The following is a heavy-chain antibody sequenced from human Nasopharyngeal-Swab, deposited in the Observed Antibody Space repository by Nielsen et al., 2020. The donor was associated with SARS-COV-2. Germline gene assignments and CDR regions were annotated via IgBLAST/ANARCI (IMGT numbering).Heavy chain of an antibody. CDR1: GFTFSSYA. J-gene: IGHJ3*01. Sequence: GGSLRLSCAASGFTFSSYAMSWVRRAPGKGLEWVSAISGSGGSTYYADSVKGRFTISRDNSKNTLYLQMNSLRAEDTAVYYCAREVIEQAVSDAFDFWGQGIMVTVSS. V-gene: IGHV3-23*01. CDR2: ISGSGGST. D-gene: IGHD3-16*02. CDR3: AREVIEQAVSDAFDF.